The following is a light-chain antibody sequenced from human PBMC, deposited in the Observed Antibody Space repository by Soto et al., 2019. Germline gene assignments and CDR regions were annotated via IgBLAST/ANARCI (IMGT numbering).Light chain of an antibody. CDR3: QQYNSYSPET. J-gene: IGKJ1*01. CDR2: DAS. Sequence: DIQMTQSPSTLSASVGDRVTITCRASQSISSWLAWYQQKPGKAPKLLIYDASSLESGVPSRFSGSGSGTEFTLTISSLQPDDFATYYCQQYNSYSPETFGKGTKVDIK. CDR1: QSISSW. V-gene: IGKV1-5*01.